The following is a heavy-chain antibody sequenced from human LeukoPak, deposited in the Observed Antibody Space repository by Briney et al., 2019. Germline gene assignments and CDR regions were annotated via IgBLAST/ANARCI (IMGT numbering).Heavy chain of an antibody. CDR3: AHFKGGSFDF. Sequence: SETLSLTCTVSGGSISSSSYYWGWIRQPPGKGLEWIGSIYYSGNTYYNPSLKSRVTISVDTSKNQFSLNLTSVTAADTAVYYCAHFKGGSFDFWGQGTMVTVSS. V-gene: IGHV4-39*01. CDR2: IYYSGNT. D-gene: IGHD1-26*01. J-gene: IGHJ3*01. CDR1: GGSISSSSYY.